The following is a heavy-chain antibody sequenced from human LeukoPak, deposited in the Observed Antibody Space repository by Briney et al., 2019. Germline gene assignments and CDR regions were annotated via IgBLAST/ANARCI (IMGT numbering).Heavy chain of an antibody. Sequence: RPGGSLRLSCAASGFIFSDYWMGWVRQAPGKGLEWVANMKLDGSEEYYLDSVKGRFIISRDNANNSLSLQMNSLRTEDTAVYYCARDYCSGESCYDHWGQGTLVTVSS. CDR1: GFIFSDYW. D-gene: IGHD2-15*01. CDR3: ARDYCSGESCYDH. J-gene: IGHJ4*02. V-gene: IGHV3-7*03. CDR2: MKLDGSEE.